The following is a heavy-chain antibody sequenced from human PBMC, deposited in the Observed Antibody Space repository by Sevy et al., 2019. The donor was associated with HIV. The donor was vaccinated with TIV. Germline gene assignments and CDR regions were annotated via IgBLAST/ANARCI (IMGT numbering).Heavy chain of an antibody. J-gene: IGHJ3*02. CDR2: ISSSSSTI. Sequence: GGSLRLSCAASGFTFSSYSMNWVRQAPGKGLEWVSYISSSSSTIYYADSGKGRFTITRDNAKNSLYLQMNSLRAGDTAVYYCARDKGVVPAAMVRRVDAFDIWGQGTMVTVSS. V-gene: IGHV3-48*01. CDR3: ARDKGVVPAAMVRRVDAFDI. CDR1: GFTFSSYS. D-gene: IGHD2-2*01.